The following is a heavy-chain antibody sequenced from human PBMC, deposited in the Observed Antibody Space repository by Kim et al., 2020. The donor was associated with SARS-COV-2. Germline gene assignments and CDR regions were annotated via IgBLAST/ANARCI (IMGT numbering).Heavy chain of an antibody. CDR2: DGSER. CDR3: ARGRAVDY. J-gene: IGHJ4*02. Sequence: DGSERNFVDSVRGRFTISRDNAKNALYLQMNSLGVEDSAVYFCARGRAVDYWGQGTQVIVPS. V-gene: IGHV3-7*01.